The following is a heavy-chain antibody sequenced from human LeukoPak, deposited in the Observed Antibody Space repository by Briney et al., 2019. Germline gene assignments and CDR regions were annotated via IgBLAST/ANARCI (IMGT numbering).Heavy chain of an antibody. CDR3: AREIRPGNYYYYMDV. CDR2: IYYSGST. D-gene: IGHD1-14*01. Sequence: SETLSLTCAVSGGSISSSNWWSWVRQPPGKGLEWIGSIYYSGSTYYNPSLKSRVTISVDMSRNQFSLKLTSVTAADTAVYYCAREIRPGNYYYYMDVWGKGTTVTISS. CDR1: GGSISSSNW. V-gene: IGHV4-4*02. J-gene: IGHJ6*03.